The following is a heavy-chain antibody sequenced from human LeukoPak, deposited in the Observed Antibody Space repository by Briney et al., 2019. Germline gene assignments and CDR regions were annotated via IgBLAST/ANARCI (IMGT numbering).Heavy chain of an antibody. D-gene: IGHD3-9*01. CDR3: ARVDSLTGYYPYYYAYHMDV. V-gene: IGHV4-34*01. J-gene: IGHJ6*03. CDR2: VRQGGSN. CDR1: GGSESGYY. Sequence: SETLSLTCAVYGGSESGYYWGWIRQPPGKGLEWIGEVRQGGSNNYNPFRKGRVPISVDTSRNQFSRKRRTWAAGATAVFYVARVDSLTGYYPYYYAYHMDVWGKGTTVTVSS.